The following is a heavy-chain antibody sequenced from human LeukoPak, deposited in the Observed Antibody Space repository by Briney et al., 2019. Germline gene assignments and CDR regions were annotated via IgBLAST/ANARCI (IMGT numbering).Heavy chain of an antibody. V-gene: IGHV1-69*04. CDR3: ARGRRILGGPENAGNFFDF. J-gene: IGHJ4*01. Sequence: SVTVSCKASGGTFSSYAISWVRQAPGQGLEWMGRIIPILGIANYAQKFQGRVTITADKSTSTAYMELSSLRSEDTAVYYCARGRRILGGPENAGNFFDFWGQGSLVTVSS. D-gene: IGHD3-16*01. CDR1: GGTFSSYA. CDR2: IIPILGIA.